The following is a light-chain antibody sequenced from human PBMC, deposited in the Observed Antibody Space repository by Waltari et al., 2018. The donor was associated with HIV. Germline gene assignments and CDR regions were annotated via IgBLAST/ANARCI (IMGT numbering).Light chain of an antibody. J-gene: IGLJ2*01. CDR1: TSDIGAYNF. V-gene: IGLV2-14*03. CDR2: DVT. CDR3: SLYKTSSSII. Sequence: QSALTQPASVSGSPGQSITISCTGPTSDIGAYNFVTWYQQHPGKAPKLLIYDVTYRPPGISHRFSGSRSGNTASLTISGLQSEDEADYYCSLYKTSSSIIFGGGTKVTVL.